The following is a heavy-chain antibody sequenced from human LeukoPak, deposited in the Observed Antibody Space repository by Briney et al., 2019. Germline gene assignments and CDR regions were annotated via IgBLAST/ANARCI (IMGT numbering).Heavy chain of an antibody. D-gene: IGHD3-10*01. CDR3: ARVRTYGSMSI. V-gene: IGHV1-8*01. Sequence: ASVKVSCKASGYTFTTYDINWARQATGQGLEWMGWMNPNSGDAGYAPKFQSRVTMTRNTSITTAYMEVTNLKSEDTAVYYCARVRTYGSMSIWGQGTLVTVSS. J-gene: IGHJ4*02. CDR2: MNPNSGDA. CDR1: GYTFTTYD.